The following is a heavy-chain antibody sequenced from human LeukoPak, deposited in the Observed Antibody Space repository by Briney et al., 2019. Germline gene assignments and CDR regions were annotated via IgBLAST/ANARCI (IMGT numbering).Heavy chain of an antibody. CDR2: INAGNGNT. D-gene: IGHD2-15*01. Sequence: ASVKVSCKASGYTFSSYTMNWVRQAPGQGLEWMGWINAGNGNTKYSQKFQDRVTITRDTSASTAYMELSSLRSEDTAVYYCARDYCSGGSCLDGVFDYWGQGTLVTVSS. V-gene: IGHV1-3*01. J-gene: IGHJ4*02. CDR1: GYTFSSYT. CDR3: ARDYCSGGSCLDGVFDY.